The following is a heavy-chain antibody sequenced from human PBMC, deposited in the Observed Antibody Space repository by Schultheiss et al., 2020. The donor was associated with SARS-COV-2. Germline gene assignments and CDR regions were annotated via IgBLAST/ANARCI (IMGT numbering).Heavy chain of an antibody. D-gene: IGHD1-26*01. CDR2: ITSTSSYL. V-gene: IGHV3-21*01. CDR1: GLTFSSYT. J-gene: IGHJ4*02. Sequence: GGSLRLSCAASGLTFSSYTMNWVRQAPGKGLEWVSSITSTSSYLYYADSVKGRFTISRDNAKNLLYLHMNSLRAEDTAVYYCARGVGGSLDYWGQGTLVTVA. CDR3: ARGVGGSLDY.